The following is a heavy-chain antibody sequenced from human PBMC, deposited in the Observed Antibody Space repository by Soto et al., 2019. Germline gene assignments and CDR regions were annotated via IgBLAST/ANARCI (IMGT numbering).Heavy chain of an antibody. CDR2: VSGSGGST. D-gene: IGHD3-10*01. CDR1: GFTFSSYA. J-gene: IGHJ5*02. CDR3: AKDLGFGELFSFDP. V-gene: IGHV3-23*01. Sequence: GGSLRLSCAASGFTFSSYAMSWVRQAPGKGLEWVSAVSGSGGSTYYADSVKGRFTISRDNSKNTLYLQMNSLRAEDTAVYHCAKDLGFGELFSFDPWGQGTLVTVSS.